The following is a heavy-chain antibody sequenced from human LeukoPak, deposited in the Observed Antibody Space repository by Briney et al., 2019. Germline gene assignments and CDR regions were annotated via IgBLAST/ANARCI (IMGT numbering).Heavy chain of an antibody. CDR1: GYTFTSYY. J-gene: IGHJ4*02. Sequence: ASVKVSCKASGYTFTSYYMHWVRQAPGQGLEWMGIISPSGGSTSYAQKFQGRVTMTRDTSTSTVYMELSSLRSEDTAVYYCASSPWFGESDDYWGQGTLVTVSS. D-gene: IGHD3-10*01. V-gene: IGHV1-46*01. CDR3: ASSPWFGESDDY. CDR2: ISPSGGST.